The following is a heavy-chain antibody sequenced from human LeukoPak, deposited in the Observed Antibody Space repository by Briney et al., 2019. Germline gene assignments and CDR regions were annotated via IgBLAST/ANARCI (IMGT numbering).Heavy chain of an antibody. CDR3: AKVETAAAATLRGFDY. CDR1: GFTFSSFT. J-gene: IGHJ4*02. CDR2: ISSASSYI. D-gene: IGHD6-13*01. Sequence: PGGSLRLSCEASGFTFSSFTMNWVRQAPGKGLEWLSAISSASSYIYYADSDSVKGRFTISRDNSKNTLYLQMNSLRAEDTAVYYCAKVETAAAATLRGFDYWGQGTLVTVSS. V-gene: IGHV3-21*04.